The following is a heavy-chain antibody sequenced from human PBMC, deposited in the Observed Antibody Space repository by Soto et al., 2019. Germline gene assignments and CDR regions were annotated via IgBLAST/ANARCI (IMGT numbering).Heavy chain of an antibody. V-gene: IGHV3-74*03. Sequence: GGSLRLSCAVSGFSVSSYVMHWVRQAPGKGLEWVSRLNHDGTIITYADSVKGRFTISRDYASNTLYLQMNSLRIEDTALYYCVRDNAWKVDYWGLGTLVTVSS. CDR1: GFSVSSYV. D-gene: IGHD1-1*01. CDR2: LNHDGTII. J-gene: IGHJ4*02. CDR3: VRDNAWKVDY.